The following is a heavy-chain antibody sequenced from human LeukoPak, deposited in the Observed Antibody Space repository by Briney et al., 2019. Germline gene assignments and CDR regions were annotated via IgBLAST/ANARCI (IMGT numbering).Heavy chain of an antibody. Sequence: SETLSLTCTVSGGSISNYHWSWIRQAAGNGLEWIGQIHTSGSTNYNPPLKSRVTMSIDTPENQLSLTIRSVTAADTAVYYCARRDISSGWSFDYWGQGTLVTVSS. CDR3: ARRDISSGWSFDY. D-gene: IGHD6-19*01. CDR1: GGSISNYH. CDR2: IHTSGST. V-gene: IGHV4-4*07. J-gene: IGHJ4*02.